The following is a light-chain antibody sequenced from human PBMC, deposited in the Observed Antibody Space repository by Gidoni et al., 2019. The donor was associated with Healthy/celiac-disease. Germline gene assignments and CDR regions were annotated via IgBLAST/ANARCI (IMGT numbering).Light chain of an antibody. V-gene: IGLV1-40*01. J-gene: IGLJ2*01. Sequence: QSVLTPPPSVSGAPGQRGTISCTGSSSNIGAGYDVHWYQQLPGTAPKLLMYCNSHRPSGVPARSSGSKSGTSSSLASTGLQAEDEADYYCQSYDSSLSVVVFGGGTKLTGL. CDR1: SSNIGAGYD. CDR3: QSYDSSLSVVV. CDR2: CNS.